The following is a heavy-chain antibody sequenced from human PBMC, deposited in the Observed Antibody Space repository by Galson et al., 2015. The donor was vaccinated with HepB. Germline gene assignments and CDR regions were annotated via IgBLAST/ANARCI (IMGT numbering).Heavy chain of an antibody. V-gene: IGHV3-23*01. J-gene: IGHJ1*01. CDR3: TKALGYCRGGDCLPQH. Sequence: SLRLSCAGSGFSISDHAMTWVRQAPGKGLEWVSMISAGGTSSTYADSVKGRLTISSDSSKNTVYLQMNSLRVEDTAVYYCTKALGYCRGGDCLPQHWGQGTLVTVSS. CDR2: ISAGGTSS. D-gene: IGHD2-15*01. CDR1: GFSISDHA.